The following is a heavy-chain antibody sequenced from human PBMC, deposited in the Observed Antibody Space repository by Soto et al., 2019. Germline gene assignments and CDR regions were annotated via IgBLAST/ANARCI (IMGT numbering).Heavy chain of an antibody. V-gene: IGHV3-30*04. CDR3: ARALDTAMVSLPDYYYYYGMDV. Sequence: PGGSLRLSCAASGFTFSSYAMHGVRQAPGKVLEWVLVISYDGRNKYYADSVKGRFTISRDNSKNTLYLQMNSLRAEDTAVYYCARALDTAMVSLPDYYYYYGMDVWGQGTTVTVSS. CDR2: ISYDGRNK. D-gene: IGHD5-18*01. J-gene: IGHJ6*02. CDR1: GFTFSSYA.